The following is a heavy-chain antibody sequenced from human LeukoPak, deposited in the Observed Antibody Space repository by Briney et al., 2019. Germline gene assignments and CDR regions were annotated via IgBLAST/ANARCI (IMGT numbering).Heavy chain of an antibody. Sequence: ASVKVSCKASGYTFTSYYMHWVRQAPGQGLEWMGIINPSGGSTSYAQKFQGRVTMTTDTSTSTAYMELRSLRSDDTAVYYCARDRSVLRFLEWSYNYYYYGMDVWGQGTTVTVSS. J-gene: IGHJ6*02. D-gene: IGHD3-3*01. CDR1: GYTFTSYY. CDR3: ARDRSVLRFLEWSYNYYYYGMDV. CDR2: INPSGGST. V-gene: IGHV1-46*01.